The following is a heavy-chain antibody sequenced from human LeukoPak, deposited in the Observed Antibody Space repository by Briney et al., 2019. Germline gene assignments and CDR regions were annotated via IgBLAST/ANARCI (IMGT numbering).Heavy chain of an antibody. CDR3: ARVGGDYSDAFDI. J-gene: IGHJ3*02. CDR1: GGSISSYY. CDR2: IYYSGST. D-gene: IGHD4-17*01. Sequence: SETLSLTCTVSGGSISSYYWSWIRQPPGKGLEWIGYIYYSGSTNYNPSLKSRVTISVDTSKNQFSLKLSSVTAADTAVYCCARVGGDYSDAFDIWGQGTMVTASS. V-gene: IGHV4-59*01.